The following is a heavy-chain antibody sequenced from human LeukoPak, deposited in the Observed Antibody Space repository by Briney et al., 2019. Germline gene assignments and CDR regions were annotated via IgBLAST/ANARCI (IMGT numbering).Heavy chain of an antibody. CDR3: ARHPIAAGGAYNWFDP. V-gene: IGHV5-51*01. Sequence: GESLKISCQGPGYSFNTYWIGWVRQLPGKGLEWIGIIYAGDSDTKYSPSFQGQVTISADKSINTAYLQWISLKASDTAMYYCARHPIAAGGAYNWFDPWGQGTLVTVSS. CDR1: GYSFNTYW. CDR2: IYAGDSDT. D-gene: IGHD6-13*01. J-gene: IGHJ5*02.